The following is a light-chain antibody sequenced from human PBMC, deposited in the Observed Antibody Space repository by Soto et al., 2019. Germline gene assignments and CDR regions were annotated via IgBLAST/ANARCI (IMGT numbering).Light chain of an antibody. CDR2: PTS. CDR3: LQANNFPVT. J-gene: IGKJ4*01. CDR1: QNIGSW. Sequence: DIQMTQSPSSVSASIGDRVTITCRVSQNIGSWLAWYQQMPGEAPKLLISPTSHLSPGAPSRFSGSGSGTDFTLTITSLQPEDFATYFCLQANNFPVTFGGGTKVE. V-gene: IGKV1-12*01.